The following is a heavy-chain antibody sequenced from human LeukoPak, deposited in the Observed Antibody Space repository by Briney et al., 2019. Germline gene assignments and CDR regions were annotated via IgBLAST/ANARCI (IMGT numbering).Heavy chain of an antibody. CDR2: IYYSGNT. D-gene: IGHD6-19*01. V-gene: IGHV4-39*07. CDR3: AGNPRFSGFWYFDL. J-gene: IGHJ2*01. Sequence: SESLSLTCTVSGGSMSSSPYYWAWIRQPPGKGLEWIGTIYYSGNTFYNPSLKSRVAISVDTSKNHFSLMLTSVTAADTAVYYCAGNPRFSGFWYFDLWGRGTLGIVSS. CDR1: GGSMSSSPYY.